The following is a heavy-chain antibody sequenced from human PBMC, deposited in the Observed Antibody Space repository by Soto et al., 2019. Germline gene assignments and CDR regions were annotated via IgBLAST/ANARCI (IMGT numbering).Heavy chain of an antibody. V-gene: IGHV3-30*03. J-gene: IGHJ6*02. D-gene: IGHD3-3*01. CDR1: GFTFSTYS. Sequence: QAQLVESGGGVVKPGRSLRLSCAASGFTFSTYSMHWVRQAPGKGLEWVALISYDGSNKYYADSVKGRFTISRDNSKNTPYLQMNSLSAEDMAVYYCARDLQTAYDFWLGYFDPYCDYGMDVWGQGTTVTVSS. CDR3: ARDLQTAYDFWLGYFDPYCDYGMDV. CDR2: ISYDGSNK.